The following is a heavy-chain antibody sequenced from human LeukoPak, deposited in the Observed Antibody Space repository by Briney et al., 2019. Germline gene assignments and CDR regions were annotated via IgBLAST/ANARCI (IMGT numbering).Heavy chain of an antibody. D-gene: IGHD2-15*01. CDR3: ARDSLAQALGYPGYYYGMDV. CDR1: GYSISSGYY. V-gene: IGHV4-38-2*02. J-gene: IGHJ6*04. Sequence: SETLSLTCAVSGYSISSGYYWGWIRQPPGKGLEWIGSIYHSGSTYYNPSLKSRVTILVDTSKNQFSLKLSSVTAADTAVYYCARDSLAQALGYPGYYYGMDVWGKGTTVTVSS. CDR2: IYHSGST.